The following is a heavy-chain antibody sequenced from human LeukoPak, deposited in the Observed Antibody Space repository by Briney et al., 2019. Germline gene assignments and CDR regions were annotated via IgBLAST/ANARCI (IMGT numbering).Heavy chain of an antibody. J-gene: IGHJ4*02. CDR1: GGSISSYY. CDR2: IYYSGST. Sequence: KASETLSLTCTVSGGSISSYYWSWIRQPPGKELEWIGYIYYSGSTNYNPSLKSRVTISVDTSKNQISLKLSSVTAADTAVYYCARHGHYYDTSGYYSIPDFWGQGTLVTVSS. D-gene: IGHD3-22*01. V-gene: IGHV4-59*08. CDR3: ARHGHYYDTSGYYSIPDF.